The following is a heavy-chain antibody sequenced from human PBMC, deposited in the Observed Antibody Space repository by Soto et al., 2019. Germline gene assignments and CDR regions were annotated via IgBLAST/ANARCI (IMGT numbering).Heavy chain of an antibody. CDR3: ASLSTMIVEA. D-gene: IGHD3-22*01. CDR1: GGSISSSSYY. V-gene: IGHV4-39*01. Sequence: PSETLSLTCTVSGGSISSSSYYWGWIRQPPGKGLEWIGSIYYSGSTYYNPSLKSRVTISVDTSKNQFSLKLSSVTAADTAVYYCASLSTMIVEAWGQGTLVTVSS. CDR2: IYYSGST. J-gene: IGHJ5*02.